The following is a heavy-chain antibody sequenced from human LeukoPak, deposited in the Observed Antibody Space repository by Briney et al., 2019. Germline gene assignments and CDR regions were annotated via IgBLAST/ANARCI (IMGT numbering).Heavy chain of an antibody. CDR2: ISGSGGST. J-gene: IGHJ4*02. CDR1: GFTFSSYA. Sequence: PGGSLRLSCAASGFTFSSYAMSWVRQAPGKGLEWVSAISGSGGSTYYADSVKGRFTISRDNSKNSLYLQMNSLRAGDTAVYYCARMYSSGGSSFDYWGQGTLVTVSS. V-gene: IGHV3-23*01. D-gene: IGHD6-19*01. CDR3: ARMYSSGGSSFDY.